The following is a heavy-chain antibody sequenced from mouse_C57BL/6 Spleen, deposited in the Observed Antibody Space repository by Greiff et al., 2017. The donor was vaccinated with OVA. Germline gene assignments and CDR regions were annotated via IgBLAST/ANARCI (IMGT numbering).Heavy chain of an antibody. CDR1: GYTFTSYW. CDR2: IYPGSGST. J-gene: IGHJ1*03. V-gene: IGHV1-55*01. D-gene: IGHD1-1*01. Sequence: LQQPGAELVKPGASVKMSCKASGYTFTSYWITWVKQRPGQGLEWIGDIYPGSGSTNYNEKFKSKATLTVDTSSSTAYMQLSSLTSEDSAVYYCARDGHYGSSYWYFDVWGTGTTVTVSS. CDR3: ARDGHYGSSYWYFDV.